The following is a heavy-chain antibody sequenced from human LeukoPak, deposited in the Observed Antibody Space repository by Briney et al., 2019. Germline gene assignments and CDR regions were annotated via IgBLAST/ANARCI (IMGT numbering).Heavy chain of an antibody. V-gene: IGHV4-30-2*01. J-gene: IGHJ3*02. CDR3: ARETAAGPNDAFDI. CDR1: GGSISSGGYS. Sequence: ASETLSLICAVSGGSISSGGYSWSWIRQPPGKGLEWIGYIYHSGSTYYNPSLKSRVTISVDRSKNQFSLKLSSVTAADTAVYYCARETAAGPNDAFDIWGQGTMVTVSS. D-gene: IGHD6-13*01. CDR2: IYHSGST.